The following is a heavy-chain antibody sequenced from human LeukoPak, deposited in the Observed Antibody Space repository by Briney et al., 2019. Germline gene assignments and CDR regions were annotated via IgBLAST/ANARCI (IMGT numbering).Heavy chain of an antibody. Sequence: SETLSLTCAVYGGSFSGYYWSWIRQPPGKGLEWIGEINHSGSTNYNPPLKSRVTISVDTSKNQFSLKLSSVTAADTAVYYCARRTTGTTTEGLRIGAFDYWGQGTLVTVSS. CDR2: INHSGST. CDR3: ARRTTGTTTEGLRIGAFDY. D-gene: IGHD1-1*01. CDR1: GGSFSGYY. V-gene: IGHV4-34*01. J-gene: IGHJ4*02.